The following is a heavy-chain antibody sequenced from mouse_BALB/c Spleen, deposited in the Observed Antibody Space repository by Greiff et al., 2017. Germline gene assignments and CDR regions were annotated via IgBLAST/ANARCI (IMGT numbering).Heavy chain of an antibody. CDR2: IDPETGGT. J-gene: IGHJ4*01. V-gene: IGHV1-15*01. Sequence: VKLMESGAELVRPGASVTLSCKASGYTFTDYEMHWVKQTPVHGLEWIGAIDPETGGTAYNQKFKGKATLTADKSSSTAYMELRSLTSEDSAVYYCTRGGYDYDRVYAMDYWGQGTSVTVSS. CDR1: GYTFTDYE. D-gene: IGHD2-4*01. CDR3: TRGGYDYDRVYAMDY.